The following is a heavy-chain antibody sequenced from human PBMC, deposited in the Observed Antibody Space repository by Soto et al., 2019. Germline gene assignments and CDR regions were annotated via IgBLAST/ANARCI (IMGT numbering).Heavy chain of an antibody. J-gene: IGHJ3*02. CDR2: IIPILGIA. D-gene: IGHD5-12*01. CDR1: GGTFSRYT. Sequence: ASLKVSCKASGGTFSRYTISWVRQAPGQGLEWMGRIIPILGIANYAQKFQGRVTITADKSTSTAYMELSSLRSEDTAVYYCARELAIFIVATADAFDIWGHGTMVTVSS. CDR3: ARELAIFIVATADAFDI. V-gene: IGHV1-69*04.